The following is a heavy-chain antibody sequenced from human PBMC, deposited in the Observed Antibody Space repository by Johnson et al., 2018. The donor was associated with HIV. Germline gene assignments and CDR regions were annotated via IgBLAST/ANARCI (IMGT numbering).Heavy chain of an antibody. D-gene: IGHD2-2*01. CDR2: ISYDGTSK. CDR3: AKDRTGGYCSSSSCFDAFDI. Sequence: QVQLVESGGGVVQPGRSLRLSCAASGFTFSSYAMHWVRQAPGKGLEWVAVISYDGTSKYQADSVKGRFTISRENYKNTLYLQMNGLRAEDTAVYYCAKDRTGGYCSSSSCFDAFDIWGQGTMVTVSS. J-gene: IGHJ3*02. V-gene: IGHV3-30*04. CDR1: GFTFSSYA.